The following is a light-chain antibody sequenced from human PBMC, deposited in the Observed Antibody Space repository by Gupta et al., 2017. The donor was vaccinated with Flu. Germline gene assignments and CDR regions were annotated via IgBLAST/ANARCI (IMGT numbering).Light chain of an antibody. CDR1: HTIITY. CDR3: QQSYTTPWT. V-gene: IGKV1-39*01. CDR2: TAS. Sequence: DIQMTQSPSSLSASVGDSVTITCRTSHTIITYLNWYQQKPGKAPNLLIYTASSLQSGVPSRFSGSGSGTDFTLTISSLQPEDFATYYCQQSYTTPWTFGQGTKVEIK. J-gene: IGKJ1*01.